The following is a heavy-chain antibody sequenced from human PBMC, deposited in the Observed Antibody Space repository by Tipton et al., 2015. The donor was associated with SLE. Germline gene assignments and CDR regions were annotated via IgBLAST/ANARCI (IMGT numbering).Heavy chain of an antibody. J-gene: IGHJ4*02. CDR2: VYSGGNT. CDR1: GGSISGYY. V-gene: IGHV4-4*07. Sequence: TLSLTCTVSGGSISGYYWNWIRQPAGKGLEWIGRVYSGGNTNYNPSLKSRVTMSVDTSKNQFSLKVNSVTAADTAVYFCARSDGGYWGQGTLVTVSS. CDR3: ARSDGGY. D-gene: IGHD3-16*01.